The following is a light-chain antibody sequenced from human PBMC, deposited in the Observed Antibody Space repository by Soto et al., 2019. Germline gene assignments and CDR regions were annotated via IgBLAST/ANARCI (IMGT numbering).Light chain of an antibody. CDR1: SSDVGSYNL. J-gene: IGLJ3*02. V-gene: IGLV2-23*01. CDR3: CSFARGSTLV. Sequence: QSALTQPASVSGSPGQSITISCTGTSSDVGSYNLVSWYQQHPGNAPKLMIYEGSKRPSGVSNRFFGSKSGNTASLTISGRQAEDEADYYCCSFARGSTLVFGGGTKGTVL. CDR2: EGS.